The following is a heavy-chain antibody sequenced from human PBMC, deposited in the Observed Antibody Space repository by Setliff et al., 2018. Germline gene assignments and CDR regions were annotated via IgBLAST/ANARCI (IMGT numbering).Heavy chain of an antibody. V-gene: IGHV4-34*01. CDR3: ALSDHYPFYYDY. Sequence: PSETLSLTCAVYGGSFSGNYWSWIRQPPGKGLEWIGEINHSGSTNHNPSLKSRVTISVDTSKNQFSLNLSSVTAADTAVYYCALSDHYPFYYDYWGLGTLVTVSS. CDR2: INHSGST. J-gene: IGHJ4*02. CDR1: GGSFSGNY. D-gene: IGHD3-3*01.